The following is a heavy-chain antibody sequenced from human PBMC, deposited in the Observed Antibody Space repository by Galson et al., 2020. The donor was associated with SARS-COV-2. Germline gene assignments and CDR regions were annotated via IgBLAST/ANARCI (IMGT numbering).Heavy chain of an antibody. CDR1: GYTFTSYG. CDR2: ISAYNGNT. CDR3: ARAVGATTTDAFDI. V-gene: IGHV1-18*04. Sequence: ASVKVSCKASGYTFTSYGISWVRQAPGQGLEWMGWISAYNGNTNYAQKLQGRVTMTPDTSTRTAYMELMSLRSDDTAVYYCARAVGATTTDAFDIWGQGTMVTVSS. D-gene: IGHD1-26*01. J-gene: IGHJ3*02.